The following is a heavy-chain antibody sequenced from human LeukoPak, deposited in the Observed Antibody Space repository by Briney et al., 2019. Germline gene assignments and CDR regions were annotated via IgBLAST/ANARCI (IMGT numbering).Heavy chain of an antibody. Sequence: ASVKVSCKASGYTFTSYGISWVRQAPGQGLAWMGWISAYNGNTNYAQKLQGRVTMTTDTSTSTAYMELRSLRSDDTAVYYCARERGVVVPAAMVDYWGQGTLVTVSS. V-gene: IGHV1-18*01. CDR3: ARERGVVVPAAMVDY. J-gene: IGHJ4*02. D-gene: IGHD2-2*01. CDR2: ISAYNGNT. CDR1: GYTFTSYG.